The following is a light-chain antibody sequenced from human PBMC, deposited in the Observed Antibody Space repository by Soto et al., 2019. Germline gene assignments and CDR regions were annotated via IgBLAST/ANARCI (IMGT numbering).Light chain of an antibody. CDR3: QQYGSSPWT. V-gene: IGKV3-20*01. J-gene: IGKJ1*01. CDR2: GAS. CDR1: QSVRGNY. Sequence: ETVLTQSPGTLSLSPGERATLSCRASQSVRGNYLAWYQQKPGQAPRLLIYGASSRATGIPDRFSGSGSGTDFTLTISRLEPEDFAVYYCQQYGSSPWTFGQGTKVDIK.